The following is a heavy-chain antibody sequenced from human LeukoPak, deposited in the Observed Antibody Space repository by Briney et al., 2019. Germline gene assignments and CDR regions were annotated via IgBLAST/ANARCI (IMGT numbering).Heavy chain of an antibody. CDR3: ARVSGDYGVVIFDY. V-gene: IGHV4-39*07. CDR2: IYHSGST. CDR1: GGSISSSNYY. J-gene: IGHJ4*02. Sequence: PSQTLSLTCTVSGGSISSSNYYWGWIRQPPGKGLEWIGYIYHSGSTYYNPSLKSRVTISVDRSKNQFSLKLSSVTAADTAVYYCARVSGDYGVVIFDYWGQGTLVTVSS. D-gene: IGHD4-17*01.